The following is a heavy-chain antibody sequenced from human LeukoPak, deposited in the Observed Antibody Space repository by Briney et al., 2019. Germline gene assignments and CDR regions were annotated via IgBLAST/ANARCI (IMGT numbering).Heavy chain of an antibody. D-gene: IGHD7-27*01. Sequence: ASVKVSCKASGYTLTDNHLYWVRQAPGQGLEWMGWIDPNSGVTNFAHNFQGRLTMTTDTSISTAYMELSRLTSDDTTVYYCARELGINAFDVWGQGTLVTVFS. CDR3: ARELGINAFDV. V-gene: IGHV1-2*07. J-gene: IGHJ3*01. CDR2: IDPNSGVT. CDR1: GYTLTDNH.